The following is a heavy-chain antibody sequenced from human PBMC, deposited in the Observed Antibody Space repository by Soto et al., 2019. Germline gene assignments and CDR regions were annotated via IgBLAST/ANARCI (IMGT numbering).Heavy chain of an antibody. V-gene: IGHV3-74*01. CDR2: INSDGSST. CDR3: ARDLLRVNWFDP. J-gene: IGHJ5*02. CDR1: GFTFSSYW. Sequence: EVQLVESGGGLVQPGGSLRLSCAASGFTFSSYWMHWVRQAPGKGLVWVSRINSDGSSTSYADSVKGRFTISRDNAKNTLYLQMNGLRAEDTAVYSCARDLLRVNWFDPWGQGTLVTVSS. D-gene: IGHD6-13*01.